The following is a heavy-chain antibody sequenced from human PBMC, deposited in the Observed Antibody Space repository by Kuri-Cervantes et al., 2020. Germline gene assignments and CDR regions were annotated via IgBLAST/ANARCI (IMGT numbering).Heavy chain of an antibody. Sequence: GGSLRLSCAASGFTFSSYAMHWVRQAPGKGLEWVAVISYDGSNKYYADSVKGRFTISRDNSKDTLYLQMNSLRAEDTAVYYCARGITMIVVKVPLDYWGQGTLVTVSS. J-gene: IGHJ4*02. CDR3: ARGITMIVVKVPLDY. CDR2: ISYDGSNK. CDR1: GFTFSSYA. V-gene: IGHV3-30-3*01. D-gene: IGHD3-22*01.